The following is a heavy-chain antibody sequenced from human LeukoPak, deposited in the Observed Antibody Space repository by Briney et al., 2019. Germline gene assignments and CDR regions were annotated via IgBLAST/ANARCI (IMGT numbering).Heavy chain of an antibody. J-gene: IGHJ4*02. CDR2: IGTAGDT. CDR3: ARASHGDDEGAFDY. V-gene: IGHV3-13*01. CDR1: GFTFSSYD. Sequence: PGGSLRLSCAASGFTFSSYDMHWVRHATGKGLEWVSAIGTAGDTYYPGSVKGRFTISRENAKNSLYLQMNSLRAGDTAVYYCARASHGDDEGAFDYWGQGTLVTVSS. D-gene: IGHD4-17*01.